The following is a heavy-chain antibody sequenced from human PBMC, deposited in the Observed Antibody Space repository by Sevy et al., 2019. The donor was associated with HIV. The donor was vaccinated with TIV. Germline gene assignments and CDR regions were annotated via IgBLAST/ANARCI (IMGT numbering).Heavy chain of an antibody. CDR2: ISYDGSNK. CDR1: GFTFSSYA. CDR3: ARNREGRRWLQFDY. V-gene: IGHV3-30-3*01. Sequence: GGSLRLSCAASGFTFSSYAMHWVRQAPGKGLEWVAVISYDGSNKYYADSVKGRFTISRDNSKNTLYLQMNSLRAEDTAVYYCARNREGRRWLQFDYRGQGTLVTVSS. J-gene: IGHJ4*02. D-gene: IGHD5-12*01.